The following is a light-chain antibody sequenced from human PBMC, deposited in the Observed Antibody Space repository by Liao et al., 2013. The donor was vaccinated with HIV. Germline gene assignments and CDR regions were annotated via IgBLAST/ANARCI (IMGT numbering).Light chain of an antibody. CDR2: QNY. Sequence: SDDLTQPPSVSVSPGQTATITCSGEKVGSKNACWYQVKAGQAPEVVIYQNYQRPSGIPERFSGSNSGNTATLTISGTQAMDEADFYCQAWDSSTVVFGGGTNLTVL. J-gene: IGLJ2*01. V-gene: IGLV3-1*01. CDR1: KVGSKN. CDR3: QAWDSSTVV.